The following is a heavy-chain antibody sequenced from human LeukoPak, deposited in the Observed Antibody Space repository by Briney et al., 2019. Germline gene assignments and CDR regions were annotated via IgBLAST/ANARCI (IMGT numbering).Heavy chain of an antibody. D-gene: IGHD3-3*01. CDR1: GYTFTSYG. V-gene: IGHV1-18*01. CDR3: ARGPLGGRFYDFWSGYPDY. Sequence: ASVKVSCKASGYTFTSYGISWVRQAPGQGLEWMGWISAYNGNTNYAQKLQGRVTMTTDTSTSTAYMELRSLRSDDTAVYYCARGPLGGRFYDFWSGYPDYWGQGTLVTVSS. J-gene: IGHJ4*02. CDR2: ISAYNGNT.